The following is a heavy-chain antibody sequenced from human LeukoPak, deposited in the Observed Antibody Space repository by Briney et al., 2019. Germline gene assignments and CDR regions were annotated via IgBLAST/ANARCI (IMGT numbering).Heavy chain of an antibody. D-gene: IGHD2-21*01. CDR2: IKEDGSKK. J-gene: IGHJ4*02. Sequence: ETLSLTCSVSNFSISSGYYWGWVRQAPGKGLEWVAKIKEDGSKKDYVDSVKGRFIISRDNAKNSLYLEMNSLRADDTGVYYCVRENPYVQWGQGTLVTVSS. CDR3: VRENPYVQ. V-gene: IGHV3-7*01. CDR1: NFSISSGYY.